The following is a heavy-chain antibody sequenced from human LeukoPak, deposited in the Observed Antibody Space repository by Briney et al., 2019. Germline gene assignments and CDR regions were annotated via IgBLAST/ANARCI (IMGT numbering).Heavy chain of an antibody. D-gene: IGHD6-13*01. CDR3: AAGTAADY. CDR2: ISSSSSYT. V-gene: IGHV3-11*03. Sequence: PGGSLRLSCVVSGIPFSDYYMNGIRQAPGEGLEWISYISSSSSYTDYADSVKGRFTISRDNAQNALFLQMNSLRVEDTAVYYCAAGTAADYWGQGTLVTVSS. J-gene: IGHJ4*02. CDR1: GIPFSDYY.